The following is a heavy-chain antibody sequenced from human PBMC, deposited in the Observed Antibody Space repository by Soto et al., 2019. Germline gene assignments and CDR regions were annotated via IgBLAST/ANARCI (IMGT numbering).Heavy chain of an antibody. V-gene: IGHV1-69*01. D-gene: IGHD3-10*01. Sequence: QVQLVQSGAEVKKPGSSVKVSCKASGGTFSSYAISWVRQAPGQGLEWMGGIIPTLGTANYAKKFQGRGTITADESTSTAYMELSSLRSEDTAVYYCARGSTQYYYFDYWGQGTLVTVSS. CDR1: GGTFSSYA. CDR3: ARGSTQYYYFDY. CDR2: IIPTLGTA. J-gene: IGHJ4*02.